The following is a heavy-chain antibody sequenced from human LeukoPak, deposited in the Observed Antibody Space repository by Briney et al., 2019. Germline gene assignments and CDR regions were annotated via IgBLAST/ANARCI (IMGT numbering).Heavy chain of an antibody. V-gene: IGHV3-30-3*01. CDR3: AREGRNYQLPGRWFDP. CDR1: GFTFNSYA. J-gene: IGHJ5*02. CDR2: ISFDGSNK. D-gene: IGHD2-2*01. Sequence: GKSLRLSCAASGFTFNSYAMNWVRQAPGKGLEWVAVISFDGSNKYYADSVKGRFTISRDNSKNTLYLQMNSLRAEDTAVYYCAREGRNYQLPGRWFDPWGQGTLVTVSS.